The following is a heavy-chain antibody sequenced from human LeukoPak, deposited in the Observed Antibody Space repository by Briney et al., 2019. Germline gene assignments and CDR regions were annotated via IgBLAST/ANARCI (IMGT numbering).Heavy chain of an antibody. D-gene: IGHD4-17*01. CDR3: ARPRSSYEYGDYESFDF. CDR1: GYTFTDYY. CDR2: FNPNLGGT. J-gene: IGHJ4*02. V-gene: IGHV1-2*02. Sequence: ASVKVSCKASGYTFTDYYIHWVRQAPGQGLGWMGWFNPNLGGTNYAQKFQDSVTMTSDTSISTAYMEVRGLRSDDTAVYYCARPRSSYEYGDYESFDFWGQGTLVTVSS.